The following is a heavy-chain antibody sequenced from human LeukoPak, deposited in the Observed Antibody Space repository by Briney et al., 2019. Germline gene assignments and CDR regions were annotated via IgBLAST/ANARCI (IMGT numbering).Heavy chain of an antibody. Sequence: PSQTLSLTCTVSGGSISSGGYYWSWIRQHPGKGLEWIGYIYYSGSTYYNPSLKSRVTISVDTSKNQFSLKLSSVTAADTAVYYCARDHGWFAEFYYYGMDVWGQGTTVTVSS. CDR3: ARDHGWFAEFYYYGMDV. D-gene: IGHD3-10*01. V-gene: IGHV4-31*03. CDR2: IYYSGST. CDR1: GGSISSGGYY. J-gene: IGHJ6*02.